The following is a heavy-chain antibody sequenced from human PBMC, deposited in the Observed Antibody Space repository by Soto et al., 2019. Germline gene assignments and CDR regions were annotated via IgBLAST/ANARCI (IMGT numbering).Heavy chain of an antibody. Sequence: EVQLVQSGAEVKKPGESLKISCKGSGYNFNPFWISWLRQMPGKGLEWMGRIDPSDSYSDYSPSFKGHVSISSDKSVTTAFLTWSSLKASDTAIYYCARLAGASPDALDFWGQGTMVTVSS. V-gene: IGHV5-10-1*03. CDR1: GYNFNPFW. D-gene: IGHD6-19*01. CDR3: ARLAGASPDALDF. J-gene: IGHJ3*01. CDR2: IDPSDSYS.